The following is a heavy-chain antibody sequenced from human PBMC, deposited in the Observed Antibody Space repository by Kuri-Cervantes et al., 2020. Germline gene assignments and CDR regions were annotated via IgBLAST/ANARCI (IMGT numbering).Heavy chain of an antibody. CDR3: ARDRITVSGLDY. J-gene: IGHJ4*02. CDR2: INAGNGNT. CDR1: GCTFTSYA. Sequence: ASVKVSCKASGCTFTSYAMHWVRQAPGQRLEWMGWINAGNGNTKYSQKFQGRVTMTTDTSTSTAYMELTSLRSDDTAVYFCARDRITVSGLDYWGQGTRVTVSS. D-gene: IGHD6-19*01. V-gene: IGHV1-3*01.